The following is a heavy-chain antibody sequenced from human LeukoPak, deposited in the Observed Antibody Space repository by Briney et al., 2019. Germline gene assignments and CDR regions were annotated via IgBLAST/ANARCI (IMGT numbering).Heavy chain of an antibody. CDR2: ISSSSSYI. J-gene: IGHJ4*02. D-gene: IGHD3-10*01. CDR3: AKGAYDSGGYPPVTPDH. CDR1: GLTFSIYN. V-gene: IGHV3-21*04. Sequence: GGSLRLSCAASGLTFSIYNMHWVRQAPGKGLEWVSSISSSSSYIYYADSVKGRFTISRDNDKNSLYLQMNSLRVEDTAVYYCAKGAYDSGGYPPVTPDHWGQGTLVTVSS.